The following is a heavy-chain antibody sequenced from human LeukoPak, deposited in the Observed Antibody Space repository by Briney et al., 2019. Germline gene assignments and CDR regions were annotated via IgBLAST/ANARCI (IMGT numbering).Heavy chain of an antibody. D-gene: IGHD6-13*01. J-gene: IGHJ6*03. CDR3: ARDLYSSSWYAYYYYYMDV. V-gene: IGHV1-2*02. CDR1: GYTITGYY. Sequence: ASVKVSCKASGYTITGYYMHWVRQAPGQGLEWMGWINPNSGGTNYAQKFQGRVTMTRDTSISTAYMELSRLRSDDTAVYYCARDLYSSSWYAYYYYYMDVWGKGTTVTVSS. CDR2: INPNSGGT.